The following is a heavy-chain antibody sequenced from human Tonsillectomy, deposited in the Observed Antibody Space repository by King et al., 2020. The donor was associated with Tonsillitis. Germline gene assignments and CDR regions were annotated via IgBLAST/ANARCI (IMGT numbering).Heavy chain of an antibody. CDR3: ARDFYYISGSYFDY. Sequence: VQLVESGGGVVQPGRSQRLSCKASGFTFRSSAMHWVRQAPGKGLEWVAVISFDGNTKYYADSVKGRFTVARDNSNNTLYLDMNSLRGEDTAVYYCARDFYYISGSYFDYWGQGPLVTVSS. J-gene: IGHJ4*02. CDR2: ISFDGNTK. D-gene: IGHD3-10*01. V-gene: IGHV3-30-3*01. CDR1: GFTFRSSA.